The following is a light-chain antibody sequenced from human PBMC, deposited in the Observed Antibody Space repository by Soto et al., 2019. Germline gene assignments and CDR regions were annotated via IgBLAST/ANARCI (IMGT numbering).Light chain of an antibody. V-gene: IGKV3-11*01. Sequence: EIVLTQSPATLSLSPGARATLSCRSSQSVSSYLAWYQQKPGQAPRLLIYDASNRATGIPARFSGSGSGTDCTLTISSLEPEDFAVYYCQQRSNWPRGLTFGGGTKVEIK. CDR3: QQRSNWPRGLT. CDR1: QSVSSY. CDR2: DAS. J-gene: IGKJ4*01.